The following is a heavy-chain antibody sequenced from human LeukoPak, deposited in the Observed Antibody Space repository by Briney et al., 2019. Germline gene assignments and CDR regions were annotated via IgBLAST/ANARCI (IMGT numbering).Heavy chain of an antibody. D-gene: IGHD4-17*01. CDR3: SKNDDGAYGFIAY. CDR1: GFTFGGYA. CDR2: ISGGGGST. Sequence: GGSLRLSCAASGFTFGGYAMNWVRQAPGKGLEWVSPISGGGGSTYYADSVKGRFTISRDNSKNSLYLQMNRLRTDGTAVYYGSKNDDGAYGFIAYWGQGNLVTVSS. V-gene: IGHV3-43*02. J-gene: IGHJ4*02.